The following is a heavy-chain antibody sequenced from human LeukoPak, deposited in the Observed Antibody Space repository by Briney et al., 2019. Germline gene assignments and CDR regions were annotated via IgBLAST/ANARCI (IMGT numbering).Heavy chain of an antibody. Sequence: ASVKVSCKASGYTFTDYCLHWVRQAPGQGLEWMGWINPNSGGTNYAQNFQGRVTMTKDTSINTAYMELSRLRSDDTALYYCARDRTIFGATSYCMDVWGKGTTVTVSS. CDR2: INPNSGGT. V-gene: IGHV1-2*02. D-gene: IGHD3-3*01. CDR3: ARDRTIFGATSYCMDV. CDR1: GYTFTDYC. J-gene: IGHJ6*03.